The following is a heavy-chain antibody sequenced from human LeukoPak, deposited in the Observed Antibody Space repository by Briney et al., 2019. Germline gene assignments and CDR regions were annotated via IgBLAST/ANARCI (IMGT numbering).Heavy chain of an antibody. CDR3: TRDRVYSGPLGDV. Sequence: GGSLRLSCAASGFTFDDYVMHWVRQAPGKGLEWVSGITWNSGTIAYADSVKGRFTISRDNAKNTLYLQMNSLRAEDTAVYYCTRDRVYSGPLGDVWGQGTTVTVSS. V-gene: IGHV3-9*01. CDR2: ITWNSGTI. J-gene: IGHJ6*02. D-gene: IGHD1-26*01. CDR1: GFTFDDYV.